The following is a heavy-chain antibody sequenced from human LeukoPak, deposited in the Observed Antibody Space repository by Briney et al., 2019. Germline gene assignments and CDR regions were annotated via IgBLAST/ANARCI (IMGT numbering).Heavy chain of an antibody. J-gene: IGHJ4*02. D-gene: IGHD3-9*01. V-gene: IGHV3-48*03. CDR2: ISDSSSTI. Sequence: PGGSLRLSCAASGFTFSSYGLNWVSQARGKGLEWVSYISDSSSTIYYADSVKGRLTISRDNAKNSLYLQMNSLRAEDTAVYYCARWGATGYGDYWGQGTLVTVSS. CDR1: GFTFSSYG. CDR3: ARWGATGYGDY.